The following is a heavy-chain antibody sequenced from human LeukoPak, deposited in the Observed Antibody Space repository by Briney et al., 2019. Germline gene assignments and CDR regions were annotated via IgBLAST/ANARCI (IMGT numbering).Heavy chain of an antibody. V-gene: IGHV3-30-3*01. Sequence: PGGSLRLSCAASGFTFSSYAMHWVRQAPGKGLEWVAVISYDGSNKYYADSVKGRFTISRDNSKNTLYLQMNSLRAEDTAVYYCNGQKPKQRLAYYFDYWGQGTLVTVSS. CDR3: NGQKPKQRLAYYFDY. CDR2: ISYDGSNK. J-gene: IGHJ4*02. CDR1: GFTFSSYA. D-gene: IGHD6-25*01.